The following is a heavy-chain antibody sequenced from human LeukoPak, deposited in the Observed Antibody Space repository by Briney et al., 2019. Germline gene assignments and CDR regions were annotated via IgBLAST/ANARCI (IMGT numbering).Heavy chain of an antibody. CDR1: AGSISSYY. Sequence: SETLSLTCTVSAGSISSYYWSWIRQPAGKGLEWIGRIYTSGSTNYNPSLKSRVTMSVDTSKNQFSLKLSSVTAADTAVYYCARDRRAYYYDSSGYIAHAFDIWGQGTMVTVSS. J-gene: IGHJ3*02. V-gene: IGHV4-4*07. CDR3: ARDRRAYYYDSSGYIAHAFDI. D-gene: IGHD3-22*01. CDR2: IYTSGST.